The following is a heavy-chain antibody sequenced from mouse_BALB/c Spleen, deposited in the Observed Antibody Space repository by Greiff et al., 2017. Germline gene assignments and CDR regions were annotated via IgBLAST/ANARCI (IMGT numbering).Heavy chain of an antibody. CDR2: INPSSGYT. J-gene: IGHJ1*01. Sequence: VQLQQSAAELARPGASVKMSCKASGYTFTSYTMHWVKQRPGQGLEWIGYINPSSGYTEYNQKFKDKTTLTADKSSSTAYMQLSSLTSEDSAVYYCARGTTVVYWYFDVWGAGTTVTVSS. CDR3: ARGTTVVYWYFDV. CDR1: GYTFTSYT. V-gene: IGHV1-4*02. D-gene: IGHD1-1*01.